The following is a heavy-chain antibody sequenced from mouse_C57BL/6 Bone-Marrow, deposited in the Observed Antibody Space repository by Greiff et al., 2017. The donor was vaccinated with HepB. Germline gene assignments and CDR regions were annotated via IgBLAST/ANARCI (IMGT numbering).Heavy chain of an antibody. V-gene: IGHV1-66*01. J-gene: IGHJ1*03. CDR2: IYPGSGNT. D-gene: IGHD2-1*01. CDR1: GYSFTSYY. CDR3: ARSYYCNRYFDV. Sequence: VKLQESGPELVKPGASVKISCKASGYSFTSYYIHWVKQRPGQGLEWIGWIYPGSGNTKYNEKFKGKATLTADTSSSTAYMQLSSLTSEDSAVYYCARSYYCNRYFDVWGTGTTVTVSS.